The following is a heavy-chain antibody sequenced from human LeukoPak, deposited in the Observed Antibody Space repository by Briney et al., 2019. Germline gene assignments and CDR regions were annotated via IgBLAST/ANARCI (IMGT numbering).Heavy chain of an antibody. Sequence: SETLSLTCAVYDGSFSGYYWSWIRQPPGKGLEWIGEINHSGSTNYNPSLKSRVTISVDTSKNQFSLKLSSVTAADTAVYYCARWPGSGNFDYWGQGTLVTVSS. CDR1: DGSFSGYY. CDR3: ARWPGSGNFDY. V-gene: IGHV4-34*01. J-gene: IGHJ4*02. D-gene: IGHD2-15*01. CDR2: INHSGST.